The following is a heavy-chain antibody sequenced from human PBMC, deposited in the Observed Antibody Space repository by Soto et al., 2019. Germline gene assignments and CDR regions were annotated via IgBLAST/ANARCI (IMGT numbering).Heavy chain of an antibody. Sequence: SETLSLTCTVTGGSMTSGDQYWTWIRHRPGEGLEWFGYINHRGSLYYNPSLERRVSMSVDTSKNQFSLNLSSVTAADTAVYYCARELPQRQGRNMDVWGQGTTVTVSS. CDR2: INHRGSL. CDR1: GGSMTSGDQY. D-gene: IGHD3-10*01. CDR3: ARELPQRQGRNMDV. J-gene: IGHJ6*02. V-gene: IGHV4-31*03.